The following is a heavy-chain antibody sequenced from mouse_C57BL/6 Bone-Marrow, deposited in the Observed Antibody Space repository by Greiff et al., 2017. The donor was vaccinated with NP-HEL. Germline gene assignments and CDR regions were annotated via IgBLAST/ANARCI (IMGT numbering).Heavy chain of an antibody. J-gene: IGHJ4*01. V-gene: IGHV1-59*01. CDR2: IDPSDSYT. Sequence: QVQLQQPGAELVRPGTSVKLSCKASGYTFTSYWMHWVKQRPGQGLEWIGVIDPSDSYTNYNQKFKGKATLTVDTSTSTAYMQLISLTSEDSAVYYCAYSYAMDYWGQGTSVTVSS. CDR1: GYTFTSYW. D-gene: IGHD2-1*01. CDR3: AYSYAMDY.